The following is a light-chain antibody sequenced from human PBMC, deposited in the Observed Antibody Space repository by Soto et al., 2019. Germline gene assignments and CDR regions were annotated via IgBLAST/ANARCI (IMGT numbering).Light chain of an antibody. CDR2: DAS. J-gene: IGKJ1*01. V-gene: IGKV1-12*01. CDR3: QQSYVLPRT. CDR1: QDVRNW. Sequence: DIQMTQSPSSVSASVGDRVTITCRASQDVRNWVAWYQQKPGRAPALLIYDASSLQSGVPSRFSGRGSGTDFSLTITSLQLADFATYFCQQSYVLPRTFGQGTKVEI.